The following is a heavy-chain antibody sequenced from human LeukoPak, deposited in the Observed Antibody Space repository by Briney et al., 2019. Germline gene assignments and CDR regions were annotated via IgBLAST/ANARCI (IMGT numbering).Heavy chain of an antibody. CDR3: ARTSSGYYDILTGYYH. D-gene: IGHD3-9*01. CDR1: GYTFTGYY. Sequence: ASVNVSCKVSGYTFTGYYMHWVRHAPRQGLEWMGWINPNSGGTNYAQKFKGRVTMTRDTSISTAYMELSRLRSDDTAVYSCARTSSGYYDILTGYYHWGRGTVITVS. V-gene: IGHV1-2*02. J-gene: IGHJ5*02. CDR2: INPNSGGT.